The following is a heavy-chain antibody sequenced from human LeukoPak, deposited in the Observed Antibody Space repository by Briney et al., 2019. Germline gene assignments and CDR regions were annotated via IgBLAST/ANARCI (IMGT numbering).Heavy chain of an antibody. CDR3: ATMPGYFDS. D-gene: IGHD2-2*01. CDR2: ISNSGSTI. V-gene: IGHV3-48*03. J-gene: IGHJ4*02. CDR1: GFTFSSYE. Sequence: GGSLRLSCAASGFTFSSYEMNWVRQAPGKGLEWVSYISNSGSTIYYADSVKGRFTVSRDNVKNSLYLQMNSLRTEDTAVYYCATMPGYFDSWGQGTLVTVSS.